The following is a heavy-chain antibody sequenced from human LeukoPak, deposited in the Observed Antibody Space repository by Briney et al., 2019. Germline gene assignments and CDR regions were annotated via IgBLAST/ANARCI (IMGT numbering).Heavy chain of an antibody. CDR3: VRAVSRGYSYGLAFDI. CDR2: INPSGGST. Sequence: GASVKVSCKASGYTFTSYYMHWVRQAPGQGLEWMGIINPSGGSTNYAQKFQGRVTITTDESTSTAYMELSSLRSEDTAVYYCVRAVSRGYSYGLAFDIWGQGTMVTVSS. V-gene: IGHV1-46*01. D-gene: IGHD5-18*01. CDR1: GYTFTSYY. J-gene: IGHJ3*02.